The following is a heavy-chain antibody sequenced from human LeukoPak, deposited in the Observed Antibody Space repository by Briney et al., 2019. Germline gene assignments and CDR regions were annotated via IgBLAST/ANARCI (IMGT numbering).Heavy chain of an antibody. CDR3: AKDGEIWFGEFHFDY. D-gene: IGHD3-10*01. Sequence: PGGPLRLSCAASGFTFSSYGMHWVRQAPGKGLEWVAFIRYDGSNKYYADSVKGRFTISRDNSKNTLYLQMNSLRAGDTAVYYCAKDGEIWFGEFHFDYWGQGTLVTVSS. CDR2: IRYDGSNK. V-gene: IGHV3-30*02. J-gene: IGHJ4*02. CDR1: GFTFSSYG.